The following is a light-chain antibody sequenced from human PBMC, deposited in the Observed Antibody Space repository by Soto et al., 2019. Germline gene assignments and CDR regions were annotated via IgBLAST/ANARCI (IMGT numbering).Light chain of an antibody. CDR3: QRYHTWWA. J-gene: IGKJ1*01. CDR2: KAS. Sequence: DIPMTQSPSTLSASVGDRVTITCRASQSISSWLAWYQQKPGKAPKRLIYKASSLESGVPSRFSGSGSGTEVTLTISSLQPDDFATYYCQRYHTWWAFGQGTKVEI. CDR1: QSISSW. V-gene: IGKV1-5*03.